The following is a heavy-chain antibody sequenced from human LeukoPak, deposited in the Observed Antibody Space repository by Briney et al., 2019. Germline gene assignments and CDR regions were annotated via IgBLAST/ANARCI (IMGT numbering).Heavy chain of an antibody. Sequence: PSETLSLTXTVSGGSISSSSYYWGWIRQPPGKGLEWIGSIYYSGSTYYNPSLKSRVTISVDTSKNQFSLKLSSVTAADTAVYYCARNSGSYYWNFDYWGQGTLVTVSS. D-gene: IGHD1-26*01. CDR1: GGSISSSSYY. CDR2: IYYSGST. J-gene: IGHJ4*02. V-gene: IGHV4-39*01. CDR3: ARNSGSYYWNFDY.